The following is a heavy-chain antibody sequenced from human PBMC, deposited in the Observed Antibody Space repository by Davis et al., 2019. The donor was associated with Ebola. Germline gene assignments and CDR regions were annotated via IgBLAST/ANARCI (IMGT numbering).Heavy chain of an antibody. J-gene: IGHJ5*02. Sequence: SVKVSCKASGDIFSAYTLNWVRQAPGQGLEWMRGIIPLFRAPNYAHEFKGRLQITADESTHTAYMELSGLTSDDTAIYYCARNDTVSKWFDPWGQGTLVTVS. V-gene: IGHV1-69*13. CDR3: ARNDTVSKWFDP. CDR2: IIPLFRAP. D-gene: IGHD4-11*01. CDR1: GDIFSAYT.